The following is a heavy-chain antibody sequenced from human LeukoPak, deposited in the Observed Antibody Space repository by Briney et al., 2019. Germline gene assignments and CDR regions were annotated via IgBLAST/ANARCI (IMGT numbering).Heavy chain of an antibody. CDR3: ARGAPYSSSPHPDY. CDR1: GYSISSGYY. CDR2: IYHSGST. D-gene: IGHD6-6*01. J-gene: IGHJ4*02. V-gene: IGHV4-38-2*02. Sequence: PSETLSLTCTVSGYSISSGYYWGWIRQPPGKGLEWIGSIYHSGSTYYNPSLKSRVTISVDTSKNQLSLKLSSVTAADTAVYYCARGAPYSSSPHPDYWGQGTLVTVSS.